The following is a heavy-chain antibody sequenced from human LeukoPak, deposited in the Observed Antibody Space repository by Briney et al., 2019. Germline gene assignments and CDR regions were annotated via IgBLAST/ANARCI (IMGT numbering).Heavy chain of an antibody. Sequence: GASVKVSCKASGYTFTGYYMNWVRQAPGQGPEWIGWINTNTGNPTYAQGFTGRFVFSLDTSVSTAYLHISSLQAEDTAVYYCARAEVSCSRSTCFLHWGQGTLVTVSS. CDR1: GYTFTGYY. D-gene: IGHD2-15*01. CDR3: ARAEVSCSRSTCFLH. CDR2: INTNTGNP. J-gene: IGHJ4*02. V-gene: IGHV7-4-1*02.